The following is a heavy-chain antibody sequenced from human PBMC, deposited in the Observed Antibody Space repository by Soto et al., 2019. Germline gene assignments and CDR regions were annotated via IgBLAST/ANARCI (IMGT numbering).Heavy chain of an antibody. CDR3: ARELQYSSSSIPWFDP. J-gene: IGHJ5*02. CDR2: ISAYNGNT. V-gene: IGHV1-18*01. Sequence: SVKVSCKASGYTFTSYGISWVRQAPGQGLEWMGWISAYNGNTNYAQKLQGRVTMTTDTSTSTAYMELRSLRSDDTAVYYCARELQYSSSSIPWFDPWGQGTLVTVSS. CDR1: GYTFTSYG. D-gene: IGHD6-6*01.